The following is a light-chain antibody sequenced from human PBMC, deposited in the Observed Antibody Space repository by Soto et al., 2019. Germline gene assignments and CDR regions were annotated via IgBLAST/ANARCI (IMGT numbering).Light chain of an antibody. CDR1: QSISNC. CDR2: KAS. J-gene: IGKJ2*01. Sequence: DIQMTQSPSTLSASVGDTVTITCRASQSISNCLAWYQQKPGQAPKLLIHKASTLESGVPSRFSGSGSGTEFTLTISSLQPDDFSTFYCQQYDLFPYTFGQGTKLEIK. V-gene: IGKV1-5*03. CDR3: QQYDLFPYT.